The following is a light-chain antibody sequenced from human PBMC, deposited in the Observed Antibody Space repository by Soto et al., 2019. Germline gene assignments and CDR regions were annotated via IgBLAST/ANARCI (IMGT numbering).Light chain of an antibody. J-gene: IGKJ1*01. V-gene: IGKV1-39*01. Sequence: DIQMTQSPSSLSASVGDRVTITCRASQSIANSLNWYQQKPGKAPKHLIYAASSLQSGVPSRFSGSGSGTDFTLTISSLQPEDFATYYCQQSYRAFGQGTKVEIK. CDR3: QQSYRA. CDR1: QSIANS. CDR2: AAS.